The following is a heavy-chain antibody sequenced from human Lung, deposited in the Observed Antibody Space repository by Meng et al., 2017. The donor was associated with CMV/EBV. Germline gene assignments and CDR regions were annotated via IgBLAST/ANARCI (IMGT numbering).Heavy chain of an antibody. V-gene: IGHV3-9*01. D-gene: IGHD6-19*01. J-gene: IGHJ4*02. CDR2: ISWNSGSI. CDR1: GFTFDDYA. Sequence: SLKISCAASGFTFDDYAMHWVRQAPGKGLEWVSGISWNSGSIGYADSVKGRFTISRDNAKNSLYLQMNSLRAEDTALYYCAKESSGFDYWGQGTLVTVSS. CDR3: AKESSGFDY.